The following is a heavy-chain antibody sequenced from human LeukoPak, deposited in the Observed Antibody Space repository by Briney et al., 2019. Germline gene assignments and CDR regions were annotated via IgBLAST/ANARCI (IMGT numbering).Heavy chain of an antibody. Sequence: ASVKVSCKASGYTFTGYYMHWVRQAPGQGLEWMGWINPNSGGTNYAQKFQGWVTMTRDTSISTAYMELSRLRSDDTVVYYCARATMVRGVIMYYFDYWGQGTLVTVSS. CDR1: GYTFTGYY. J-gene: IGHJ4*02. CDR3: ARATMVRGVIMYYFDY. CDR2: INPNSGGT. D-gene: IGHD3-10*01. V-gene: IGHV1-2*04.